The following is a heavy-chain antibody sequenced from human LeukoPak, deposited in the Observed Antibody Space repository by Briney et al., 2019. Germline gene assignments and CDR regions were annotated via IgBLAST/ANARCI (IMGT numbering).Heavy chain of an antibody. CDR3: AREDYYKGGSSAP. Sequence: GASVKVSCEASGHTFTSYDINWVRQATGQGLEWMGWMNPNSGNTAYAQKFQGRVTMTRNTSISTAYMELSSLRSEDTAVYYCAREDYYKGGSSAPWGQGPLVTVSS. CDR1: GHTFTSYD. CDR2: MNPNSGNT. D-gene: IGHD3-10*01. V-gene: IGHV1-8*02. J-gene: IGHJ5*02.